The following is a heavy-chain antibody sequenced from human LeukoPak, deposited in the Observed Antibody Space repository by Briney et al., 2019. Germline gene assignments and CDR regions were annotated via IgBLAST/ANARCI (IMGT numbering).Heavy chain of an antibody. V-gene: IGHV3-74*01. CDR3: ARSSQYSSCDC. Sequence: GGSLRLSCAASGFTFSSYWMHWVRQAPGKGLVWVSRINSDGSSTTYADSGKGRFTISRDNAKNTLYLQMNSLRAEDTAVYYCARSSQYSSCDCWGQGTLVTVSS. D-gene: IGHD6-6*01. CDR1: GFTFSSYW. J-gene: IGHJ4*02. CDR2: INSDGSST.